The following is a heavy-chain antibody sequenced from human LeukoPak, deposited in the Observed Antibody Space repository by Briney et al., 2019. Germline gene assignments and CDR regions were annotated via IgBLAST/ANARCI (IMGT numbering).Heavy chain of an antibody. Sequence: GASVKVSCKAAGYTFTSYYIHWVRQAPGQGLEWMGWINSNSGATNYAQKFPGRVTMTRDTSISTAYMELSSLRSDDTAVYYCARVPGGAAYDLDHWGQGTLVTVPS. J-gene: IGHJ4*02. V-gene: IGHV1-2*02. CDR1: GYTFTSYY. CDR2: INSNSGAT. D-gene: IGHD2-21*01. CDR3: ARVPGGAAYDLDH.